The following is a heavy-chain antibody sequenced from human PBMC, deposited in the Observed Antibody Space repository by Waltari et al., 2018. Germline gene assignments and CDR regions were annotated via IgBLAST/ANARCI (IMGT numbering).Heavy chain of an antibody. CDR3: ARSYDSGCHAGAY. V-gene: IGHV1-8*01. CDR1: GSTFTSYD. J-gene: IGHJ4*02. CDR2: MKPNSGNT. D-gene: IGHD6-19*01. Sequence: QVQLEQSGAEVKKPGASVKVSCKASGSTFTSYDINWVRQATGQGLEWMGWMKPNSGNTASAQKFQGRVTMTRNTSISTAYMELSSLRSEDTAVYYCARSYDSGCHAGAYWGQGTRVTVSS.